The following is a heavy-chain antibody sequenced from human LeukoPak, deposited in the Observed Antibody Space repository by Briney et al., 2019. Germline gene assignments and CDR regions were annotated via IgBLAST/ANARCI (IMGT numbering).Heavy chain of an antibody. J-gene: IGHJ4*02. V-gene: IGHV1-2*02. CDR3: ARDQAGYDFWSGYYTPVGY. Sequence: ASVKVSCKASGYSFIVYSMHWVRQAPGQGLEWMGWINPNSGDTNYAQKFQGRVTMTRDTSTSTAYMELRSLRSDDTAVYYCARDQAGYDFWSGYYTPVGYWGQGTLVTVSS. CDR2: INPNSGDT. D-gene: IGHD3-3*01. CDR1: GYSFIVYS.